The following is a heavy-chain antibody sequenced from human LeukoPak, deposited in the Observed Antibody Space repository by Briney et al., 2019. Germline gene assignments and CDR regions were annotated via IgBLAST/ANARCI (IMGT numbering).Heavy chain of an antibody. Sequence: SVKVSCKASGGTFSSYAIGWVRQAPGQGLEWMGGIIPIFGTANYAQKFQGRVTITADEPTSTAYMEVSSLRSEDTAVYHCARANRFGVVSYYYYYYMDVWGKGTTVTVSS. D-gene: IGHD3-3*01. CDR1: GGTFSSYA. CDR3: ARANRFGVVSYYYYYYMDV. CDR2: IIPIFGTA. J-gene: IGHJ6*03. V-gene: IGHV1-69*13.